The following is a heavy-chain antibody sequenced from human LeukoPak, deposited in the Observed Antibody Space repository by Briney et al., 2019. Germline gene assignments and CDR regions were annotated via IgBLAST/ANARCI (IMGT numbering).Heavy chain of an antibody. Sequence: GAAVKVSCKASGYTFTGYYMHWVRQAPGQGLEWMGWNNPNSGGTNYAQKFQGRVTMTRDASISTAYMELSRLRSDDTAVYYCARGVPAASPWWFDPWGQGTLVTVSS. CDR3: ARGVPAASPWWFDP. J-gene: IGHJ5*02. D-gene: IGHD2-2*01. CDR2: NNPNSGGT. CDR1: GYTFTGYY. V-gene: IGHV1-2*02.